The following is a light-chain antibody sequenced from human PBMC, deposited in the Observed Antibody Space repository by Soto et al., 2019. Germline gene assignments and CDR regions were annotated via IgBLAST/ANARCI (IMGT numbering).Light chain of an antibody. V-gene: IGKV3-20*01. CDR1: QSVSSSY. Sequence: EIVLTQSPGTLSLSPGERATLSCRASQSVSSSYLAWYQQKPGQAPRLLIYGASSRATGIPDRFSGSGSVPDFTLTISRLEPEDFAVYYCQQYGSSPWTFGGGTTVAIK. CDR2: GAS. J-gene: IGKJ4*01. CDR3: QQYGSSPWT.